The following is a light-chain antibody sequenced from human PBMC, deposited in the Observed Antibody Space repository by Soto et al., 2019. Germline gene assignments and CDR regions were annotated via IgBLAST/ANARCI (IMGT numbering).Light chain of an antibody. CDR2: GAS. Sequence: EIVLTQSPGTLSLSPGERATLSCRASQSVSNSYLAWYQQKPGQAPRLLIYGASSRATGIPDRFSGSGSGTDFHLTISRLEPEDFAVYYCQQYGNSRWTFGQGTKVEI. J-gene: IGKJ1*01. CDR3: QQYGNSRWT. V-gene: IGKV3-20*01. CDR1: QSVSNSY.